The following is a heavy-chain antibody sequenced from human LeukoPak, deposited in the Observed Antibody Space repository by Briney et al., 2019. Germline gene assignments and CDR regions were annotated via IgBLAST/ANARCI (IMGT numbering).Heavy chain of an antibody. V-gene: IGHV3-66*01. CDR2: IYSGGST. CDR3: ARVALEYSSGWTPLDY. CDR1: GFAVSSNY. J-gene: IGHJ4*02. D-gene: IGHD6-19*01. Sequence: PGGSLRLSCAASGFAVSSNYMSWVRQAPGKGLEWVSVIYSGGSTYCADSVKGRFTISRDNSKNTLYLQMNSLRAEDTAVYYCARVALEYSSGWTPLDYWGQGTLVTVSS.